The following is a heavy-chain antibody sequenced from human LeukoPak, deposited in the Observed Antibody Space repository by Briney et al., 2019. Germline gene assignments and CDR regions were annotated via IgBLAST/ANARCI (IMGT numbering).Heavy chain of an antibody. CDR2: IYYSGST. D-gene: IGHD6-19*01. CDR1: GGSISSYY. J-gene: IGHJ4*02. CDR3: ASRSEYSSGWYGGGGNFDY. V-gene: IGHV4-59*08. Sequence: SETLSLTCTVSGGSISSYYWSWIRQPPGKGLEWIGYIYYSGSTNYNPSLKSRVTISVDTSKNQFSLKLSSVTAADTAVYYCASRSEYSSGWYGGGGNFDYWGQGTLVTVSS.